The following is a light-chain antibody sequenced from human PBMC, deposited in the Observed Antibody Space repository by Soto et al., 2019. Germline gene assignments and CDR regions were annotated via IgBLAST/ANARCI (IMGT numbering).Light chain of an antibody. J-gene: IGKJ1*01. V-gene: IGKV3-15*01. CDR3: QQYNSYSRT. CDR1: QSVRSS. CDR2: DAS. Sequence: EIVMTQSPGTLSVSPGERATLFCRASQSVRSSLAWYQQKPGQAPRLFIYDASTRATGIPARFSGSGSGTEFTLTISSLQPDDFATYYCQQYNSYSRTFGQGTKVDI.